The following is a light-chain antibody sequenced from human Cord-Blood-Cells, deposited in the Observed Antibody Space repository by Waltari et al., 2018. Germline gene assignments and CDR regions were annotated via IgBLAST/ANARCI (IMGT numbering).Light chain of an antibody. CDR1: SSDVGGYNY. CDR2: DLS. J-gene: IGLJ3*02. V-gene: IGLV2-14*01. Sequence: QSALPQPASASVSPGLSITISCTGTSSDVGGYNYVSWYQQPPGKAPKLMIYDLSNRPSGVSNRFSGSKSGNTASLTISGLQAEDEADYYCSSYTSSSNWVFGGGTKLTVL. CDR3: SSYTSSSNWV.